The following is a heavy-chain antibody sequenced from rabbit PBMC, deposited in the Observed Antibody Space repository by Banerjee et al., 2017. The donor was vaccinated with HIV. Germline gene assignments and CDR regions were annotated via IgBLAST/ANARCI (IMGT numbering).Heavy chain of an antibody. D-gene: IGHD4-1*01. J-gene: IGHJ4*01. Sequence: LVESGGGLVQPGESLKLSCKASGIDFSNYGVTWVRQAPGKGLEWIGYIDPIFGIANYANSVKGRFTISRDNAQNTVDLKMTSLTAADTATYFCVREAAYYFVLWGQGTLVTVS. CDR2: IDPIFGIA. CDR3: VREAAYYFVL. V-gene: IGHV1S21*01. CDR1: GIDFSNYG.